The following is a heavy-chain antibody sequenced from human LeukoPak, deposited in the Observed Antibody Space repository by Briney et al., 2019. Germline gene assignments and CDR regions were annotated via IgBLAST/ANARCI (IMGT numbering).Heavy chain of an antibody. Sequence: PGGSLRLSCAASGFTFSSYEMNWVRQAPGKGLEWVSYISSSGSTIYYADSVKGRFTISRDNAKNSLYLQMNSLRAEDTAVYYCARVGYYGSGDYYYYGMDVWGQGTTVTVSS. V-gene: IGHV3-48*03. CDR2: ISSSGSTI. J-gene: IGHJ6*02. CDR1: GFTFSSYE. CDR3: ARVGYYGSGDYYYYGMDV. D-gene: IGHD3-10*01.